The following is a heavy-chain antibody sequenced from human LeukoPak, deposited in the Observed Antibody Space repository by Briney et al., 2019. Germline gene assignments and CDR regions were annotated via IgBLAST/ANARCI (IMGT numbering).Heavy chain of an antibody. CDR2: IYYSGST. V-gene: IGHV4-59*12. Sequence: SETLSLTCTVSGGSISSYYWSWIRQPPGKGLEWIGYIYYSGSTYYNPSLKSRVTISVDTSKNQFSLKLSSVTAADTAVYYCARYDYRDSSFDYWGQGTLVTVSS. CDR3: ARYDYRDSSFDY. J-gene: IGHJ4*02. CDR1: GGSISSYY. D-gene: IGHD4-17*01.